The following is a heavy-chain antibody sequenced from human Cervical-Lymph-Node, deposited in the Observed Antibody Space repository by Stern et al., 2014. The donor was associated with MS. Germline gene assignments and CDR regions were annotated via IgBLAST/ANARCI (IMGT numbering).Heavy chain of an antibody. CDR1: GFSLTTNGVG. Sequence: SGPTLVKPTQTLTLTCTFSGFSLTTNGVGVGWIRQPPGKALESLAVIYWDDDKRYSPSLKNRLTITKDTSKDQVVLTMTNMDPVDTATYYCAHWGHYGDYEADFDYWGQGTLVTVSS. D-gene: IGHD4-17*01. V-gene: IGHV2-5*02. CDR2: IYWDDDK. J-gene: IGHJ4*02. CDR3: AHWGHYGDYEADFDY.